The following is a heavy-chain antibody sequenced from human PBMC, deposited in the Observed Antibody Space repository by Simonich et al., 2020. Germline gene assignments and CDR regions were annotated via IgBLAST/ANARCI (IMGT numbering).Heavy chain of an antibody. D-gene: IGHD1-26*01. CDR3: ARDLRGSYYYYYYMDV. CDR1: GYTFTGYY. CDR2: SNPNSGGT. V-gene: IGHV1-2*02. J-gene: IGHJ6*03. Sequence: QVQLVQSGAEVKKPGASVKVSCKASGYTFTGYYMHWVRQAPGQGLEWMGWSNPNSGGTNYAQKVQGRGTMTRDTSISTAYMELSRLRSDDTAVYYCARDLRGSYYYYYYMDVWGKGTTVTVSS.